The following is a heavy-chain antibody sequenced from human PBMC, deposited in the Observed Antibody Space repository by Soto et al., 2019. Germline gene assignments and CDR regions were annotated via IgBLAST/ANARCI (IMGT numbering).Heavy chain of an antibody. CDR3: ARIQPGDEGRYSDF. D-gene: IGHD3-10*01. Sequence: QVTLKESGPVVVKPTETLTLTCTVSGLSFSNAGMGVSCIRQPPGKALEWLAHIFSGDKIYYSTSLKSRLSIPKHTSKSPVALTTTDTDPVDPATYYCARIQPGDEGRYSDFGGQGTLVTVSS. CDR2: IFSGDKI. J-gene: IGHJ4*02. CDR1: GLSFSNAGMG. V-gene: IGHV2-26*01.